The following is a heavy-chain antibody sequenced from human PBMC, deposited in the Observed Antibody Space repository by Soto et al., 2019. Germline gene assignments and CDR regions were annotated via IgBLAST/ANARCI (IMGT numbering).Heavy chain of an antibody. D-gene: IGHD3-3*01. CDR3: ARSKVFLRSTWSRKYYFDY. V-gene: IGHV4-39*01. J-gene: IGHJ4*02. CDR1: GGYISSSSYY. Sequence: SSETMSLTCTVSGGYISSSSYYWGWIRQPPGKGLEWIGSIYYSGSTYYNPSLKSRVTISVDTSKNQFSLKLSSVTAADTAVYYCARSKVFLRSTWSRKYYFDYWGQGTLVTVSS. CDR2: IYYSGST.